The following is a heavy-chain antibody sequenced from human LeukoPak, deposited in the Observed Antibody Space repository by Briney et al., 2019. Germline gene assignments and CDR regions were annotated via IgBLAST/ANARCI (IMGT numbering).Heavy chain of an antibody. D-gene: IGHD5-24*01. CDR2: IYYSGNT. J-gene: IGHJ5*02. CDR1: GGSISSYF. V-gene: IGHV4-59*01. CDR3: ARGTLEMATIPNWFDP. Sequence: SETLSLTCTVSGGSISSYFWIWIQQPPGKGLEWIGYIYYSGNTNSNPSLKSRVTISLDTSKNQFSLKLSSVTAADTAVYYCARGTLEMATIPNWFDPWGQGTLVTVSS.